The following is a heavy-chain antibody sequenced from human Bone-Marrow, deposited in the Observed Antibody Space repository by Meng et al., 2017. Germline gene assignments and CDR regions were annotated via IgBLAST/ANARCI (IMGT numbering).Heavy chain of an antibody. CDR2: ISGSGGST. Sequence: GESLKISCAASGFTFDSYAMSWVRQTPGKGLEWVSAISGSGGSTYYADSVKGRFTISRDNSKNTLYLQMNSLRAEDTAVYYCAKWGVDYGGQGTLVTVSS. D-gene: IGHD3-16*01. J-gene: IGHJ4*02. CDR3: AKWGVDY. CDR1: GFTFDSYA. V-gene: IGHV3-23*01.